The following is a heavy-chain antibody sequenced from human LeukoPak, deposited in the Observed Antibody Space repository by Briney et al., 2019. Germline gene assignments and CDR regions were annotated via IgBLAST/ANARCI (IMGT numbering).Heavy chain of an antibody. CDR2: ISAYNGNT. CDR1: GYTFTSYG. D-gene: IGHD1-26*01. V-gene: IGHV1-18*01. CDR3: ARLVGATNGDAFDI. J-gene: IGHJ3*02. Sequence: ASVKVSCKASGYTFTSYGISWVRQAPRQGLEWMGWISAYNGNTNYAQKLQGRVTMTTDTSTSTAYMELRSLRSDGTAVYYCARLVGATNGDAFDIWGQGTMVTVSS.